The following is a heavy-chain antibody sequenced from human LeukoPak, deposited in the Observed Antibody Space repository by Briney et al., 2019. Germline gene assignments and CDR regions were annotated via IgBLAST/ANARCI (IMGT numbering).Heavy chain of an antibody. CDR1: GYTFTGYY. Sequence: ASVKVSCKASGYTFTGYYMHWVRQATGQGLEWMGWINPHSGKTGYAQKFQGRVTMTTDTSVSTAYMELSSLRSEDTAVYYCARLSSHYGDYKVDPWGQGTLVTVSS. CDR3: ARLSSHYGDYKVDP. J-gene: IGHJ5*02. D-gene: IGHD4-17*01. CDR2: INPHSGKT. V-gene: IGHV1-8*02.